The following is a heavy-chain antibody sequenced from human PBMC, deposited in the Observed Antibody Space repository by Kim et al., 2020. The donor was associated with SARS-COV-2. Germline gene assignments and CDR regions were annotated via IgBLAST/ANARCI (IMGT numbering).Heavy chain of an antibody. J-gene: IGHJ6*02. V-gene: IGHV3-23*01. CDR2: ISGGGDTI. CDR3: AKDQSGNYYYYSGMDV. D-gene: IGHD1-26*01. CDR1: GFRFSSHA. Sequence: GGSLRLSCVASGFRFSSHAMTWVRQAPGKGLERVSIISGGGDTIYYADSVKGRFTVSRDNSKNTLYLQMNSLRAEGTALYFCAKDQSGNYYYYSGMDVWGPGTTVTVSS.